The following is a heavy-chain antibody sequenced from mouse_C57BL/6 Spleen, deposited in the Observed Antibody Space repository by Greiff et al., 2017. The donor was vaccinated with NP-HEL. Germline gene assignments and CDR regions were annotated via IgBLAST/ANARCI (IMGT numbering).Heavy chain of an antibody. CDR1: GYTFTSYW. J-gene: IGHJ1*03. V-gene: IGHV1-53*01. Sequence: VQLQQSGTELVKPGASVKLSCKASGYTFTSYWMHWVKQRPGQGLEWIGNINPSNGGTNYNEKFKSKATLTVDKSSSTAYMQLSSLTSEDSAVYYCAREGLLRGYFDVWGTGTTVTVSS. CDR3: AREGLLRGYFDV. CDR2: INPSNGGT. D-gene: IGHD1-1*01.